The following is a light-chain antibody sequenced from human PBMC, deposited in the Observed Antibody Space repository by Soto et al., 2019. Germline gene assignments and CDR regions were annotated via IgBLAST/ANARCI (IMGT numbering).Light chain of an antibody. V-gene: IGLV2-8*01. CDR2: AVN. CDR1: SSDVGAYNY. J-gene: IGLJ2*01. CDR3: SSYAGGNNIMV. Sequence: QSALTQPPSASGSPGQSVTISCTGTSSDVGAYNYVSWYQQEPGKAPKLMIYAVNKRSSGVPDRFSGSKSGNTASLTVSGLRAADEADYFCSSYAGGNNIMVFGGGTKLTVL.